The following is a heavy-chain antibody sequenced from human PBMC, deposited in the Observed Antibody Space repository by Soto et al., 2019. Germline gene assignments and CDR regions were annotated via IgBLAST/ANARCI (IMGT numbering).Heavy chain of an antibody. J-gene: IGHJ4*02. Sequence: GSGPTLVNPTQTLTLTCTFSAFSLSTNGVGVGWIRQPPGKPLEWLAVIYWNEDKRYSRSLKSRLSITKDTSKNQVVLTMTTMDPVYTATYSCVHTVMVHTITGGHCFDCWGPGNLVAVSS. CDR1: AFSLSTNGVG. V-gene: IGHV2-5*01. CDR3: VHTVMVHTITGGHCFDC. D-gene: IGHD2-8*01. CDR2: IYWNEDK.